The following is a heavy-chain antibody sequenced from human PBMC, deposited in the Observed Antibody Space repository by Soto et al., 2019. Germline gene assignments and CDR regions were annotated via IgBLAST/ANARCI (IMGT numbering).Heavy chain of an antibody. CDR2: IYYSGST. D-gene: IGHD5-18*01. Sequence: TSETLSLTCTVSGGSISSSSYYWGWIRQPPGKGLEWIGSIYYSGSTNYNPSLKSRVIMSVDTSKNQFSLNLTSVTAADTAVYYCAREYTYGPNFFFCWGPGALVTVSS. J-gene: IGHJ4*02. CDR3: AREYTYGPNFFFC. CDR1: GGSISSSSYY. V-gene: IGHV4-39*07.